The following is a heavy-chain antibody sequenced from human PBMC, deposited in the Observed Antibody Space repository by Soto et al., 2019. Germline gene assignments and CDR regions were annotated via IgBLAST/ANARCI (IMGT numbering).Heavy chain of an antibody. D-gene: IGHD6-19*01. CDR2: IYPGDSET. CDR1: GYSFTTYR. V-gene: IGHV5-51*01. Sequence: GESLKISCKGSGYSFTTYRIGWIRQMPGKGLEWMGIIYPGDSETRYSPSFQGQVTISADKSISTAYLQWSSLKASDTAMYYCARPREAGKNYYGVDVWGQGTTVTVSS. J-gene: IGHJ6*02. CDR3: ARPREAGKNYYGVDV.